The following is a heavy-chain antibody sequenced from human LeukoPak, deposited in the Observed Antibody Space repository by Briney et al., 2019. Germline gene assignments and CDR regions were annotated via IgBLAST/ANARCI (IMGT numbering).Heavy chain of an antibody. J-gene: IGHJ4*02. V-gene: IGHV4-34*01. CDR3: ARVNGVGAIDY. Sequence: PSETLSLTCAVYGGAFSGYYWSWIRQPPGNGVEGIGEIKHSGSTNYNPSLKSRGTISVATSKNQFSLKLSSVTAADTAVYYCARVNGVGAIDYWGQGTLVTVSS. D-gene: IGHD1-26*01. CDR1: GGAFSGYY. CDR2: IKHSGST.